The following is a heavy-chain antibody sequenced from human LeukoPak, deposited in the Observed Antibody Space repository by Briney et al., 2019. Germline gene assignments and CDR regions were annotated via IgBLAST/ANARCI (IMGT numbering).Heavy chain of an antibody. CDR1: EFSVGSNY. V-gene: IGHV3-15*01. Sequence: GGSLRLSCAASEFSVGSNYMTWVRQAPGKGLEWVGRIKPAKTHGATADYGAPVKGKFTIARDDSTDRLFLQMNSLETEDTAVYFCAREGSLYGYHSFDSWGQGTLVTVST. D-gene: IGHD5-18*01. CDR3: AREGSLYGYHSFDS. CDR2: IKPAKTHGATA. J-gene: IGHJ4*02.